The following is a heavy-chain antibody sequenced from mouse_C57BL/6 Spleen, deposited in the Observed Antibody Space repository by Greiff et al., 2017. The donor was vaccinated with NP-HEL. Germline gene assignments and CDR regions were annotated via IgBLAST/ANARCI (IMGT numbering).Heavy chain of an antibody. D-gene: IGHD1-1*01. V-gene: IGHV5-6*01. J-gene: IGHJ2*01. CDR2: ISSGGSYT. CDR1: GFTFSSYG. CDR3: ARQSYYGSSYDYFDY. Sequence: EVKLMESGGDLVKPGGSLKLSCAASGFTFSSYGMSWVRQTPDKRLEWVATISSGGSYTYYPDSVKGRFTISRDNAKNTLYLQMSSLKSEDTAMYYCARQSYYGSSYDYFDYWGQGTTLTVSS.